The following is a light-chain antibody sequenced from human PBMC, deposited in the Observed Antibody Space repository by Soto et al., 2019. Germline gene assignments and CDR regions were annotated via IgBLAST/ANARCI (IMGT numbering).Light chain of an antibody. CDR2: WAS. J-gene: IGKJ2*01. V-gene: IGKV4-1*01. CDR1: QSVLYSSTNKNY. CDR3: QQYYSTPGYT. Sequence: DIVMTQSPDSLAVSLGERATINCKSSQSVLYSSTNKNYLAWYQQKPGQPPKLLMYWASTRESGVPDRFSGRGSGTAFTLTIGSLQAEDVAVYYCQQYYSTPGYTFGQGTKLEIK.